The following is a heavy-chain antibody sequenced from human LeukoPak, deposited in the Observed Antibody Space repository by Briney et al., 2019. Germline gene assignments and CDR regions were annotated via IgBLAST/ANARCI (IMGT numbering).Heavy chain of an antibody. CDR2: LSSSGDNT. CDR3: AKAYSSGWYFFDF. D-gene: IGHD6-19*01. CDR1: GFMFSSYA. J-gene: IGHJ4*02. V-gene: IGHV3-23*01. Sequence: GGSLRLSCAASGFMFSSYAMSWVRQAPGKGLEWVSGLSSSGDNTYYADSVKGRFTISRDNAKNTLYLQMNSLRGDDTAVYFCAKAYSSGWYFFDFCGQGTLVTVSS.